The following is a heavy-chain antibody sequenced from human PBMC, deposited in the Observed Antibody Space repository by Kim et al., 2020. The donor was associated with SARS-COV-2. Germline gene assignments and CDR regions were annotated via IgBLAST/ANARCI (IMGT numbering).Heavy chain of an antibody. CDR3: ARDTSGRSMDV. CDR2: IWSDGSNA. V-gene: IGHV3-33*01. D-gene: IGHD2-2*01. Sequence: GGSLRLSCAASGFTFRSYGMHWVRQAPGKGLEWVAIIWSDGSNAYYADSVKGRFTISRDSPKNLLYLDMNSLRAEDTTVYYCARDTSGRSMDVWGQGTTVTVSS. CDR1: GFTFRSYG. J-gene: IGHJ6*02.